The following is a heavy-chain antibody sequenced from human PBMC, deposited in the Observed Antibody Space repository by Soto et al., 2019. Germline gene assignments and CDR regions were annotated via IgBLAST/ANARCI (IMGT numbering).Heavy chain of an antibody. CDR1: GGSISSSSYY. CDR3: ARLGYGYSYGWRPHFDY. J-gene: IGHJ4*02. D-gene: IGHD5-18*01. CDR2: IYYSGST. Sequence: QLQLQESGPGLVKPSETLSLTCTVSGGSISSSSYYWGWIRQPPGKGLEWIGSIYYSGSTYYNPSLKSRVTISVDTSKNQFSLKLCSVTAADTAVYYCARLGYGYSYGWRPHFDYWGQGTLVTVSS. V-gene: IGHV4-39*01.